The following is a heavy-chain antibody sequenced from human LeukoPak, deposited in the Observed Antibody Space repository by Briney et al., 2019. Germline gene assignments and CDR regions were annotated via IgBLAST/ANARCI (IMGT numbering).Heavy chain of an antibody. V-gene: IGHV3-53*01. D-gene: IGHD1-1*01. Sequence: GGSLRLSCAASGFTVSSNYMSWVRQAPGKGLEWVSVIYSGGSTYYADSVKGRFTISRDNSKNTLYLQMNSLRAEDTAVYYCARAGGTRVRDAFDIWGQGTMVTVSS. J-gene: IGHJ3*02. CDR2: IYSGGST. CDR1: GFTVSSNY. CDR3: ARAGGTRVRDAFDI.